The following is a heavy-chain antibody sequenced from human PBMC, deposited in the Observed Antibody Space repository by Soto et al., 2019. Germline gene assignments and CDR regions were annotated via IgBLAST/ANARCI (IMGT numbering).Heavy chain of an antibody. CDR3: AKDSVGVDWYFDL. D-gene: IGHD3-16*01. V-gene: IGHV3-30*18. J-gene: IGHJ2*01. CDR1: GFTFSSYG. CDR2: ISYDGSNK. Sequence: QVQLVESGGGVVQPGRSLRLSCAASGFTFSSYGMHWVRQAPGKGLEWVAVISYDGSNKYYADSVKGRFTISRDNSKNPLYLPMNSLGAEDTAVYYCAKDSVGVDWYFDLWGRGTLVTVSA.